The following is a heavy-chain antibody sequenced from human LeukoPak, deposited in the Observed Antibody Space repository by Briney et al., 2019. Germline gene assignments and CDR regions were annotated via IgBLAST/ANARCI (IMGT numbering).Heavy chain of an antibody. Sequence: GGSLRLSCAASGFTFGDYAMHWVRQAPGKGLEWVSLISWHGGDTYYADSVGGRCTISRDNSKTSLYLQMNRLRAEDTALYYCAKGVYDPDYYFDSWGQGTLVTVSS. CDR3: AKGVYDPDYYFDS. CDR1: GFTFGDYA. V-gene: IGHV3-43D*03. D-gene: IGHD6-13*01. J-gene: IGHJ4*02. CDR2: ISWHGGDT.